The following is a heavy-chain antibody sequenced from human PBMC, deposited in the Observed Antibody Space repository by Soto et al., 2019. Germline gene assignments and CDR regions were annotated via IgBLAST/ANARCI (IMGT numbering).Heavy chain of an antibody. Sequence: SVKVSCKASGGTFSSYAISWARQAPGQGLEWMGGIIPIFGTANYAQKFQGRVTITADKSTSTAYMELSSLRSEDTAVYYCARVRYYYDSSGRDAFDIWGQGTMVTVSS. CDR1: GGTFSSYA. CDR3: ARVRYYYDSSGRDAFDI. CDR2: IIPIFGTA. J-gene: IGHJ3*02. V-gene: IGHV1-69*06. D-gene: IGHD3-22*01.